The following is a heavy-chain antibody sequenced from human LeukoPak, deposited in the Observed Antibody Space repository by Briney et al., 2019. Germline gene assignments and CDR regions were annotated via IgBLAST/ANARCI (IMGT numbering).Heavy chain of an antibody. Sequence: PGGSLRLSCAASGFTFRSYSMHWVRQAPGKGLEWVSYISGTSSTIYYADSVKGRFSISRDNAKNSLYLHRNSLRDEDTAVYYCARAAPYYYDSSGYSAFDSWGQGTMVTVS. V-gene: IGHV3-48*02. CDR3: ARAAPYYYDSSGYSAFDS. CDR2: ISGTSSTI. D-gene: IGHD3-22*01. J-gene: IGHJ3*02. CDR1: GFTFRSYS.